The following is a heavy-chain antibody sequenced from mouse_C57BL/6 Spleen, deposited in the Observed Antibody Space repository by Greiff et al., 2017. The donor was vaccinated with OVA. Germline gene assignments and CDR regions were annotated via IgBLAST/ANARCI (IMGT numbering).Heavy chain of an antibody. J-gene: IGHJ1*03. V-gene: IGHV1-55*01. CDR3: ARSLYYSNSNWYFDV. CDR2: IYPGSGST. CDR1: GYTFTSYW. D-gene: IGHD2-5*01. Sequence: VQLQQPGAELVKPGASVKMSCKASGYTFTSYWITWVKQRPGQGLEWIGDIYPGSGSTNYNEKFKSKATLTVDTSSSTAYMQLSSLTSEDSAVYYCARSLYYSNSNWYFDVWGTGTTVTVSS.